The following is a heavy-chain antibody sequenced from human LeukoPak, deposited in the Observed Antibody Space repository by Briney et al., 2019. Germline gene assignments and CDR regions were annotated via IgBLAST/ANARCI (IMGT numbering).Heavy chain of an antibody. V-gene: IGHV3-23*01. J-gene: IGHJ4*02. CDR3: ARDRPYFDY. Sequence: GGSLRLSCSASGFTFSISAMSWVRQAPGKGLEWVSAIGTSGNRTFCEDSVKGRFTISRDNSKNTLYLQMNSLRAEDTAVYYCARDRPYFDYWGQGTLVTVSS. CDR1: GFTFSISA. CDR2: IGTSGNRT.